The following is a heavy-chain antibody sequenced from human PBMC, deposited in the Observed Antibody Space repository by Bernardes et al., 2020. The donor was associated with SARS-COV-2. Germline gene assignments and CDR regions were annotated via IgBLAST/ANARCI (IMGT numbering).Heavy chain of an antibody. Sequence: GGSLRLSCAASGFTFSSYGMHWVRQAPGKGLEWVAVISDDGTIQYYEDSVKGRFTISRDNSKNTLYLQMNSLRTEDMAVYYCAKGGFGELLSQFDYWGQGTLVTVSS. CDR1: GFTFSSYG. V-gene: IGHV3-30*18. D-gene: IGHD3-10*01. CDR2: ISDDGTIQ. J-gene: IGHJ4*02. CDR3: AKGGFGELLSQFDY.